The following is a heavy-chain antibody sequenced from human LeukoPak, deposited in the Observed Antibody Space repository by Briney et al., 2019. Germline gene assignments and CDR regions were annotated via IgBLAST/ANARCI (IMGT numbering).Heavy chain of an antibody. V-gene: IGHV4-39*01. CDR2: IYYSGST. CDR1: GGTISSSSYY. Sequence: SETLSLTCTVSGGTISSSSYYWGWIRQPPGKGLEWIGSIYYSGSTYYNPSLKSRVTISVDTSKNQFSLKLNSVTAADTTVYYCATHEHGGNSYGQGYGMDVWGQGTTVTVSS. J-gene: IGHJ6*02. CDR3: ATHEHGGNSYGQGYGMDV. D-gene: IGHD4-23*01.